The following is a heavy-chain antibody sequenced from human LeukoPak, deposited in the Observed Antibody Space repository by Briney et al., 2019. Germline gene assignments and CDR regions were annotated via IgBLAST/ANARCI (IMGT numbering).Heavy chain of an antibody. Sequence: SVNVSCKASGGTLSNYVINWVRQAPGQGLEWMGRVIPIMAFANQAQKFQGRVTITADKSTSTAYMELSSLTSEDTAVYYCARNAFIPGIYYFDYWGQGTLVTVSS. CDR3: ARNAFIPGIYYFDY. J-gene: IGHJ4*02. V-gene: IGHV1-69*04. CDR1: GGTLSNYV. D-gene: IGHD2-2*01. CDR2: VIPIMAFA.